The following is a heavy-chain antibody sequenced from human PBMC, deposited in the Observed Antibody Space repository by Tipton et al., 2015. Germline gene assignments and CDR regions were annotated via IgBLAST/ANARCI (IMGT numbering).Heavy chain of an antibody. J-gene: IGHJ3*02. CDR1: GFTFSTYS. V-gene: IGHV3-23*01. D-gene: IGHD3-16*01. Sequence: SLRLSCAASGFTFSTYSMTWVRQAPGKGLEWVSAISGSGDATYYADSVKGRFTISRDNSKNTLYLQMNSLRADDTGVYYCARALRRDDAFDIWGQGTMVTVSS. CDR2: ISGSGDAT. CDR3: ARALRRDDAFDI.